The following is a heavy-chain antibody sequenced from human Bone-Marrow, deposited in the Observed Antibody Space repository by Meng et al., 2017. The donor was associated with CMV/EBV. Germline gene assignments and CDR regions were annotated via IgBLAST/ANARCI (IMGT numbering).Heavy chain of an antibody. D-gene: IGHD1-26*01. Sequence: SETLSLTCTVSGGSISSSSYYWGWIRQPPGKGLEWIGSVNYGGSPYSNPSLKSRVTISVDTSKNQFSLKLSSVTAAETAVYYCARSTGAAAYDPWGQGTLVTVSS. CDR3: ARSTGAAAYDP. J-gene: IGHJ5*02. CDR2: VNYGGSP. CDR1: GGSISSSSYY. V-gene: IGHV4-39*01.